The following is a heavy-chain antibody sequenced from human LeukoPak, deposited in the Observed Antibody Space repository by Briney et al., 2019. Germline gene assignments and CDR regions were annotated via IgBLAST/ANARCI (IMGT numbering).Heavy chain of an antibody. Sequence: GGSLRLSCAASGFTFSSYSMNWVRQAPGKGLEWVSSISSSSSYIYCADSVKGRFTISRDNAKNSLYLQMNSLRAEDTAVYYCARGERGLYCSSTSCYPVLGGQGTLVTVSS. V-gene: IGHV3-21*01. J-gene: IGHJ4*02. CDR1: GFTFSSYS. CDR2: ISSSSSYI. CDR3: ARGERGLYCSSTSCYPVL. D-gene: IGHD2-2*01.